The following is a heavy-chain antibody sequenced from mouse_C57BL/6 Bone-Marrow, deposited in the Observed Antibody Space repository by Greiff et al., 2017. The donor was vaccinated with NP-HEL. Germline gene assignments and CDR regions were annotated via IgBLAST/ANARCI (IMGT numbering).Heavy chain of an antibody. Sequence: EVQRVESGGGLVKPGGSLKLSCAASRFTLSDYGMHWVRQAPEKGLEWVAYISSGSSTIYYADTVKGRFTISRDYAKNTLFLQMTRLRSETTAMYYCARPQDYWGQGTSVTVSS. CDR1: RFTLSDYG. CDR3: ARPQDY. CDR2: ISSGSSTI. V-gene: IGHV5-17*01. J-gene: IGHJ4*01.